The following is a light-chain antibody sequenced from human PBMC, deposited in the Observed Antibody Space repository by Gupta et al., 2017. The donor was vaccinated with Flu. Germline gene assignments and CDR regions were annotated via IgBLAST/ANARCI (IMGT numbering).Light chain of an antibody. CDR1: RSNIGSKS. J-gene: IGLJ1*01. V-gene: IGLV1-44*01. CDR2: GKN. Sequence: VALCCSGSRSNIGSKSVNCYHQVPGKAPHLLLEGKNHRPSGVHDRFSCATSCASASLVLSGLHYEDEADDYDSVWDDSIKGHYVFGTGTKVTVV. CDR3: SVWDDSIKGHYV.